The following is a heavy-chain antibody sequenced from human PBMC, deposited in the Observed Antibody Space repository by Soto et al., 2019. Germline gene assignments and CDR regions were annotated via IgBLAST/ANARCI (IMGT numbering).Heavy chain of an antibody. D-gene: IGHD3-9*01. CDR1: GFTFSSYA. CDR3: AKDVETAYYSPFDY. CDR2: ITGSGGST. Sequence: GGSLRLSCAASGFTFSSYAMSWVRQAPGKGLEWVSGITGSGGSTSYADSVKGRFTISRDNSKNTLYLQMNSLRAEDTAVYNCAKDVETAYYSPFDYWGQGTLVTVSS. V-gene: IGHV3-23*01. J-gene: IGHJ4*02.